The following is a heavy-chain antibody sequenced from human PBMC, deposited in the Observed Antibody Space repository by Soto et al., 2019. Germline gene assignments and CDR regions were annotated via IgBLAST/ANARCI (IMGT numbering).Heavy chain of an antibody. CDR1: RFTFSTYS. D-gene: IGHD6-19*01. V-gene: IGHV3-21*04. J-gene: IGHJ4*02. CDR3: AKEIAVAGYYFDY. CDR2: IDSTSAYK. Sequence: GGSLRLSCAASRFTFSTYSMNWVRQTPGRGLEWVSSIDSTSAYKFYADSVKGRFNISRDNSKNTLYLQMNSLRAEDTAVYYCAKEIAVAGYYFDYWGQGTMVTVSS.